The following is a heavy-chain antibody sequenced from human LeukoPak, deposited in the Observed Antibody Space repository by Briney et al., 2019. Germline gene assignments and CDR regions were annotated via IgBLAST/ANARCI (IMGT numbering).Heavy chain of an antibody. CDR1: GFTFSSYS. J-gene: IGHJ4*02. Sequence: GGSLTLSCAPSGFTFSSYSMRWVRPAPGMGLDWVSSIHSSSSYIYYADSVKGRFTISRDNAKNSLYLQMNSLRAEDTAVYCGVCRPGDESRVYWGQGTLVTVSS. V-gene: IGHV3-21*01. CDR2: IHSSSSYI. CDR3: VCRPGDESRVY. D-gene: IGHD3-22*01.